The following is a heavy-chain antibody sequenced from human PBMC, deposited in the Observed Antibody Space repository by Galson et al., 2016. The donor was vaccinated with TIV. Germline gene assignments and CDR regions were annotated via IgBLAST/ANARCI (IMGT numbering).Heavy chain of an antibody. Sequence: SVKVSCKVSGHALKELNIQWVRQAPGKGLEWMGGFDPEDGQTTYTQKLQGRVTMTEDTSTDTAYMELSSLTSEDTAVYYCATEARYGRWSNGEFYFGLDVWGQGTTVIVSS. V-gene: IGHV1-24*01. J-gene: IGHJ6*02. CDR2: FDPEDGQT. CDR1: GHALKELN. D-gene: IGHD3-10*01. CDR3: ATEARYGRWSNGEFYFGLDV.